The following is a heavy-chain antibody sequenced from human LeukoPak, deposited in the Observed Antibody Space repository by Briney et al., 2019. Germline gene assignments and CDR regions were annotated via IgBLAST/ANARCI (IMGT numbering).Heavy chain of an antibody. CDR1: GYTFTNYD. V-gene: IGHV1-8*01. J-gene: IGHJ3*02. CDR2: MNPNSGNT. D-gene: IGHD3-22*01. CDR3: ARGGTIYDTILEDAFDI. Sequence: ASVKVSCKASGYTFTNYDINWVRQATGQGLEGMGWMNPNSGNTGYAQELQGRVTMTRDSSISTAFMELSSLSSEETAVYYCARGGTIYDTILEDAFDIWGQGTMVTVSS.